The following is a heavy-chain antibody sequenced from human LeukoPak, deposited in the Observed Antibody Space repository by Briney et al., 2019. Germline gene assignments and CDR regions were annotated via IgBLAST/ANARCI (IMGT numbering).Heavy chain of an antibody. CDR3: ARSMITFGGVIVPFDY. Sequence: GGSLRLSCAASGFTLSSYEMNWVRQAPGKGLEWVSYISSSGSTIYYADSVKGRFTISRDNAKNSLYLQMNSLRAEDTAVYYCARSMITFGGVIVPFDYWGQGTLVTVSS. CDR2: ISSSGSTI. V-gene: IGHV3-48*03. J-gene: IGHJ4*02. CDR1: GFTLSSYE. D-gene: IGHD3-16*02.